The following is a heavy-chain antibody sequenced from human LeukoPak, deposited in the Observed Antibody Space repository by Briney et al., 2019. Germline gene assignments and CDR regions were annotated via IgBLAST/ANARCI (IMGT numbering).Heavy chain of an antibody. Sequence: PSETLSLTCTVSGGAISNYYWSWIRQPPGKGLEWIGYMYNSGSTNYNPSLKSRVTISVDTSTNQFSLKLSSVTAADTAVYYCARGAGPNFYYHMDVWGKGTTVTVSS. CDR1: GGAISNYY. CDR2: MYNSGST. V-gene: IGHV4-59*01. J-gene: IGHJ6*03. CDR3: ARGAGPNFYYHMDV. D-gene: IGHD6-19*01.